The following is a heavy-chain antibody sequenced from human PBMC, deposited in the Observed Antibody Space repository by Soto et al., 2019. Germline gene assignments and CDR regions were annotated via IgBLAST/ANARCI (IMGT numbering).Heavy chain of an antibody. Sequence: QVQLVQSGAEVKEPGASVKVSCKASGYNFVSYGISWVRQAPGQGLEWMVWISPYNGNTNYVRKFQGRVTMTTDTSTSTVYMELRSRRSDDTAVYYCSRAAQKWLVAAFNIWGPGTMVTVSS. D-gene: IGHD6-19*01. J-gene: IGHJ3*02. CDR1: GYNFVSYG. V-gene: IGHV1-18*01. CDR3: SRAAQKWLVAAFNI. CDR2: ISPYNGNT.